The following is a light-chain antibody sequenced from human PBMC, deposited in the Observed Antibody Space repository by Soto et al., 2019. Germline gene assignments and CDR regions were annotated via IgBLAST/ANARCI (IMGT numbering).Light chain of an antibody. Sequence: EIVLTQSPGTLSLAPGERATLSCRASQSVNSNYFTWYQQIPGQAPRLLIYGGSSRATGIPDRFSGSGSGTDFTLTISRLEPEDFAVYYCQHYDASQWTFGQGTKVDIK. CDR1: QSVNSNY. V-gene: IGKV3-20*01. J-gene: IGKJ1*01. CDR2: GGS. CDR3: QHYDASQWT.